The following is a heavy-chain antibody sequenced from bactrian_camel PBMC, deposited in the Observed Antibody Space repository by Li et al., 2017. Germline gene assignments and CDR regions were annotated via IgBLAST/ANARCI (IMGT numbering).Heavy chain of an antibody. CDR1: GDTRSRYC. J-gene: IGHJ4*01. D-gene: IGHD2*01. Sequence: HVQLVESGGGSVQAGGSLRLSCAASGDTRSRYCMGWFLQAPGKEREGVAAIDSDGTTAYADSVKGRFTVSADNAKKTLYLQMNNLKTEDTAVYFCGTDCADIVIVTTAINPLYTYEGQGTQVTVS. CDR2: IDSDGTT. V-gene: IGHV3S55*01.